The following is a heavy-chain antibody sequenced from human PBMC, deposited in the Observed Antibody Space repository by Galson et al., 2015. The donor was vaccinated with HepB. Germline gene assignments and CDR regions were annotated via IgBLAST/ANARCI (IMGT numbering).Heavy chain of an antibody. V-gene: IGHV4-34*01. J-gene: IGHJ4*02. CDR3: ARATIDY. Sequence: TLSLTCAVYGGSFSGYYWSWIRQPPGKGLEWIGEINHSGSTNYNPSLKSRVTISVDTSKNQFSLKLSSVTAADTAVYYCARATIDYWGQGTLVAVSS. CDR2: INHSGST. CDR1: GGSFSGYY.